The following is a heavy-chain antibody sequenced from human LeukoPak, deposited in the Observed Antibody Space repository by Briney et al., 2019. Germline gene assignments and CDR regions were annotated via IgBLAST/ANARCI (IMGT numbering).Heavy chain of an antibody. J-gene: IGHJ4*02. CDR3: ARSISGSNVWGSYRYSDY. V-gene: IGHV1-18*01. D-gene: IGHD3-16*02. CDR1: GYTFTSYG. Sequence: AASVKVSCKASGYTFTSYGISWVRQAPGQGLEWMGWISAYNGNTNYAQKLQGRVTMTTDTSTSTAYMELRSLRSDDTAVNYCARSISGSNVWGSYRYSDYWGQGTLVTVSS. CDR2: ISAYNGNT.